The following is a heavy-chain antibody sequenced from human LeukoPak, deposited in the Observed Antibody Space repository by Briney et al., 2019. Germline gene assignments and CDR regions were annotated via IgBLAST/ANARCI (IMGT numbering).Heavy chain of an antibody. CDR2: INQDGSEK. CDR1: GTTFDSHY. V-gene: IGHV3-7*01. D-gene: IGHD1-26*01. J-gene: IGHJ4*02. Sequence: PGGSLRLSCAASGTTFDSHYMTWVRQTPEKGLEWVANINQDGSEKNYADSVKGRFTISRDNAKKSLYLQMNSPRAEDTAVYYCASAAGWESAYWGQGTLVTVSS. CDR3: ASAAGWESAY.